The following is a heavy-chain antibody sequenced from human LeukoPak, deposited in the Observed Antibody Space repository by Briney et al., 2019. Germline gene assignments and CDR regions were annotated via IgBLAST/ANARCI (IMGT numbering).Heavy chain of an antibody. Sequence: SGGSLRLSCAASGFTFSSFSMIWVRQAPGKGLEWVSGISWNSGSIGYADSLKGRFTISRDNAKNSLSLQMNSLRAEDTALYYCAKARYGDQYYFDYWGQGTLVTVSS. CDR3: AKARYGDQYYFDY. D-gene: IGHD4-17*01. CDR2: ISWNSGSI. CDR1: GFTFSSFS. J-gene: IGHJ4*02. V-gene: IGHV3-9*01.